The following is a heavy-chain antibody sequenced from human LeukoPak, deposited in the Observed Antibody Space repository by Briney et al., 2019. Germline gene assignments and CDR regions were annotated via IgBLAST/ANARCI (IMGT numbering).Heavy chain of an antibody. V-gene: IGHV3-23*01. J-gene: IGHJ4*01. Sequence: GGSLRLSCAASGFTFSNSAMSWVRQAPGKGLEWVSTLSGSGITTYYADSVKGRVTISRDNSKNTLYLQMNSVRAEDTAVYYCAKGIDSSGWSYFDYWGHGTLVTVSS. CDR1: GFTFSNSA. CDR2: LSGSGITT. CDR3: AKGIDSSGWSYFDY. D-gene: IGHD6-19*01.